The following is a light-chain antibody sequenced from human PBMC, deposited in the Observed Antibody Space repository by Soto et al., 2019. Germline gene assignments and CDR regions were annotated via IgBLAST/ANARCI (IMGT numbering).Light chain of an antibody. CDR3: QHYNSYSEA. V-gene: IGKV1-5*03. CDR1: QTISSW. J-gene: IGKJ1*01. Sequence: IQMTQSPSTLSVSVGDRVTITCRASQTISSWLAWYQQKPGKAPKLLIYKASTLKSGVPSRFSGSGSGTEFTLTISSLQPDDFATYYCQHYNSYSEAFGQGTKVEIK. CDR2: KAS.